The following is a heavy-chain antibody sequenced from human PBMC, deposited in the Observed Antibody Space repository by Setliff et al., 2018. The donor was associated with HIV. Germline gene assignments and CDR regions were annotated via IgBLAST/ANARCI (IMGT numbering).Heavy chain of an antibody. CDR1: GGTFDSHA. D-gene: IGHD3-10*01. J-gene: IGHJ3*02. Sequence: SVKVSCKASGGTFDSHAISWVRQAPGQGFEWMGGIIHILGIRNYAQKFQGRVIITTDESTGTAYMELSSLKDGDTAIYYCARPAPLLGTSPANNAFDIWGQGTTVTVSS. CDR3: ARPAPLLGTSPANNAFDI. CDR2: IIHILGIR. V-gene: IGHV1-69*10.